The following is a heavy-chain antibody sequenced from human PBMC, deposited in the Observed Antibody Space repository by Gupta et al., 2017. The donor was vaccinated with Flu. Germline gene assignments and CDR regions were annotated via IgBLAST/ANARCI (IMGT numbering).Heavy chain of an antibody. CDR2: IDSDGGTT. V-gene: IGHV3-74*01. D-gene: IGHD2-2*01. CDR3: ATAGKYRFAY. J-gene: IGHJ4*02. Sequence: EVQLVESGGGLVQPGGSLRLSCVASGFTFSTSWMHWVRQAPGKGPVWVSRIDSDGGTTNDADSVKGRFTISRDNARNTLYPKMKSLRVEDTAVYDGATAGKYRFAYGGQGTMATVSS. CDR1: GFTFSTSW.